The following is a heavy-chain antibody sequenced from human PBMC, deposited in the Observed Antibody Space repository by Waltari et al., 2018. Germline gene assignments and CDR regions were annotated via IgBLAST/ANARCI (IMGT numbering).Heavy chain of an antibody. D-gene: IGHD3-10*01. CDR1: GGSISSSSYY. CDR3: ARKPYYYGSGSYYNLDY. J-gene: IGHJ4*02. CDR2: IYYSGST. Sequence: QLQLQESGPGLVKPSETLSLTCTVSGGSISSSSYYWGWIRQPPGKGLEWIGSIYYSGSTYYNPSLKSRVTISVDTSKNQFSLKLSSVTAADTAVYYCARKPYYYGSGSYYNLDYWGQGTLVTVSS. V-gene: IGHV4-39*07.